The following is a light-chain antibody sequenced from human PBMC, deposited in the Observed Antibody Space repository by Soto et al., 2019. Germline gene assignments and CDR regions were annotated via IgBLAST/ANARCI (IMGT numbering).Light chain of an antibody. J-gene: IGKJ1*01. CDR3: QQYNNWPPA. CDR1: QSVSSN. CDR2: GAS. Sequence: EIVMTQSPATLSRSPGERATLSCRASQSVSSNLAWYQQKPGQAPRLLIYGASTRATGIPARFSGSGSGTEFTLTISSLQSEDFALYYCQQYNNWPPAFGQGTKVEIK. V-gene: IGKV3-15*01.